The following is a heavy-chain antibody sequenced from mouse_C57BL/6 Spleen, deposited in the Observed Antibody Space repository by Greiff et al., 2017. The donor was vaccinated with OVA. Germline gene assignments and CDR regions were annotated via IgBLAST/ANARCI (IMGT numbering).Heavy chain of an antibody. CDR3: ARCGTTVVATYYYAMDY. CDR1: GFNIKDYY. CDR2: IDPEDGET. Sequence: VQLQQSGAELVKPGASVTLSCTASGFNIKDYYMHWVKQRTEQGLEWIGRIDPEDGETKYAPKFQGKATITADTSSNTAYLQLSSLTSEDTAVYYWARCGTTVVATYYYAMDYWGQGTSVTVSS. D-gene: IGHD1-1*01. V-gene: IGHV14-2*01. J-gene: IGHJ4*01.